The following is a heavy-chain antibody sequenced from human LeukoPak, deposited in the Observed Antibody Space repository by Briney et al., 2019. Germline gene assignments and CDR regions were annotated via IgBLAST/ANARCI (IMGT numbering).Heavy chain of an antibody. J-gene: IGHJ3*02. CDR1: GFTFSSYG. Sequence: GGSLRPSCAASGFTFSSYGMHWVRQAPGKGLEWVAVISYDGSNKYYADSVKGRFTISRDNSKNTLYLQMNSLRAEDTAVYYCACPHDYGDHDGAFDIWGQGTMVTVSS. CDR2: ISYDGSNK. V-gene: IGHV3-30*03. CDR3: ACPHDYGDHDGAFDI. D-gene: IGHD4-17*01.